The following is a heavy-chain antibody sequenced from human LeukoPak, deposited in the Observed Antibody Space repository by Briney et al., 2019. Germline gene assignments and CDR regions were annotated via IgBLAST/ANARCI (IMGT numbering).Heavy chain of an antibody. Sequence: SVTVSCKASGGTLSSYAISWVRQAPGQGLEWMGGIVPIFGSANYAQKFQGRVTITADESTTTAYMELTGLRSEDTAVYYCAKDEGVANRWFDPWGQGTLVTVSS. CDR2: IVPIFGSA. D-gene: IGHD5-12*01. V-gene: IGHV1-69*01. CDR3: AKDEGVANRWFDP. J-gene: IGHJ5*02. CDR1: GGTLSSYA.